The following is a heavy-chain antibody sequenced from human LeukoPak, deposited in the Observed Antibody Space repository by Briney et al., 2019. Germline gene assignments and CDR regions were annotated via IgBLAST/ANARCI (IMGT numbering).Heavy chain of an antibody. J-gene: IGHJ4*02. CDR1: GFSSTTYW. CDR3: ARGLAVAGST. Sequence: PGGSLRLSCAASGFSSTTYWMSWVRQAPGKGLEWVANIKQDGSEKYYVDSVKGRFTISRDNAKNSLYLQMNSLRAEDTAVYYCARGLAVAGSTWGQGTLVTVSS. D-gene: IGHD6-19*01. V-gene: IGHV3-7*01. CDR2: IKQDGSEK.